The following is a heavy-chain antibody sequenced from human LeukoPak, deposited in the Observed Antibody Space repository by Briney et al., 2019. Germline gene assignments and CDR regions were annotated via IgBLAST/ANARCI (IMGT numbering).Heavy chain of an antibody. J-gene: IGHJ4*02. V-gene: IGHV3-53*01. CDR2: IYSGGST. D-gene: IGHD6-19*01. CDR1: GFTVSSNY. Sequence: GGSLGLSCAASGFTVSSNYMSWVRQAPGKGLEWVSVIYSGGSTYYADSVKGRFTISRDNSKNTLYLQMNSLRAEDTAVYYCARDPGSSGWYRTGWGQGTLVTVSS. CDR3: ARDPGSSGWYRTG.